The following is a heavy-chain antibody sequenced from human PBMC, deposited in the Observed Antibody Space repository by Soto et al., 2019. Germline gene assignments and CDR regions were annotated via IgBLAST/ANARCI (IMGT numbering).Heavy chain of an antibody. J-gene: IGHJ5*02. V-gene: IGHV4-39*07. D-gene: IGHD3-10*01. Sequence: SETLSLTCTVSGGSISSSSYYWGWIRQPPGKGLEWIGSIYYSGSTYYNPSLKSRVTISVDTSKNQISMKLSSVTAADTAVYYCARESAYGSGSYWSWFDPWGQGTLVTVSS. CDR2: IYYSGST. CDR3: ARESAYGSGSYWSWFDP. CDR1: GGSISSSSYY.